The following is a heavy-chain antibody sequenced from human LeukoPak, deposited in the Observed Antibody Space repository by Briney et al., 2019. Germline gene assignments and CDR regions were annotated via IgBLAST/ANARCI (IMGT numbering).Heavy chain of an antibody. D-gene: IGHD3-22*01. V-gene: IGHV3-48*02. CDR1: GFTFSSYS. J-gene: IGHJ4*02. CDR2: ISSSSGTI. CDR3: ARHYDSSGYQSDYFDY. Sequence: GGSLRLSCAASGFTFSSYSMNWVRQAPGKGLEWVSYISSSSGTIYYADSVKGRFTISRDNAKDSLFLQMNSLRDEDTAVYYCARHYDSSGYQSDYFDYWGQGTPVTVSS.